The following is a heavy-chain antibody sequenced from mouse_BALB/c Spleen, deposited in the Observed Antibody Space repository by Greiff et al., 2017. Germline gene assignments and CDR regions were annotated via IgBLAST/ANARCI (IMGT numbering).Heavy chain of an antibody. Sequence: VQLKESGPGLVKPSQSLSLTCTVTGYSITSDYAWYWIRQFPGNILEWMGYISYSGSTSYNPSLKSRISITRDTSKNQFFLQLNSVTTEDTATYYCARGGINYDLMDYWGQGTTVTVSS. J-gene: IGHJ4*01. D-gene: IGHD2-4*01. V-gene: IGHV3-2*02. CDR3: ARGGINYDLMDY. CDR1: GYSITSDYA. CDR2: ISYSGST.